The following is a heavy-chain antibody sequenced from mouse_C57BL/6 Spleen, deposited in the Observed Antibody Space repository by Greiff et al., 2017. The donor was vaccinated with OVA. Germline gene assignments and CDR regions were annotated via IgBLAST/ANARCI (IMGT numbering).Heavy chain of an antibody. CDR2: IYPGSGST. J-gene: IGHJ4*01. D-gene: IGHD4-1*01. V-gene: IGHV1-55*01. CDR1: GYTFTSYW. Sequence: QVQLQQPGAELVKPGASVKMSCKASGYTFTSYWLTWVKQRPGQGLEWIGDIYPGSGSTNYNEKFKSKATLTVDTSSSTAYLQLSSLTSEDSAVYDCARMDWDRYYYAMDYWGQGTSVTVSS. CDR3: ARMDWDRYYYAMDY.